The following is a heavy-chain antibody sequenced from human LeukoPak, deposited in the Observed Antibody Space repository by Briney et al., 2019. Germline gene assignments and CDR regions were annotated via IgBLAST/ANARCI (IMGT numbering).Heavy chain of an antibody. CDR3: AAEKGYYDSSGYSFH. Sequence: SVKVSCKASGSTFTSSAMQWVRQARGQRLEWIGWIVVGSGNTNYAQKFQERVTITRDMSTSTAYMELSSLRSEDTAVYYCAAEKGYYDSSGYSFHWGQGTLVTVPS. CDR2: IVVGSGNT. D-gene: IGHD3-22*01. J-gene: IGHJ4*02. CDR1: GSTFTSSA. V-gene: IGHV1-58*02.